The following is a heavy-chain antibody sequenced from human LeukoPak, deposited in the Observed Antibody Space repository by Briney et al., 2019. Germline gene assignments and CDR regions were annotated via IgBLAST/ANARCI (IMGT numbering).Heavy chain of an antibody. V-gene: IGHV3-48*04. Sequence: GGSLRLSCAASGFTFSSYGMHWVRQAPGKGLEWVSYISSSGSTIYYADSVKGRFTISRDNAKNSLYLQMNSLRAEDTAVYYCAREAIYYDSSGYYYDLDYWGQGTLVTVSS. J-gene: IGHJ4*02. CDR3: AREAIYYDSSGYYYDLDY. D-gene: IGHD3-22*01. CDR2: ISSSGSTI. CDR1: GFTFSSYG.